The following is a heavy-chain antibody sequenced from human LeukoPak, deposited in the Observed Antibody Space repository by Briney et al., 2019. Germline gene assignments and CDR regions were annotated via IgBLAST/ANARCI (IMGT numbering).Heavy chain of an antibody. V-gene: IGHV3-48*03. D-gene: IGHD1-26*01. CDR1: GFTFSSYE. Sequence: PVRSLRLSCAASGFTFSSYEMNWVRQAPGKGLEWVSYISNDGNTIYYADSVKGRFTISRDNAKNSLYLQMNSLRAEDTAVYFCARECNLVGVAPDALDFWGRGRMVTVSS. J-gene: IGHJ3*01. CDR3: ARECNLVGVAPDALDF. CDR2: ISNDGNTI.